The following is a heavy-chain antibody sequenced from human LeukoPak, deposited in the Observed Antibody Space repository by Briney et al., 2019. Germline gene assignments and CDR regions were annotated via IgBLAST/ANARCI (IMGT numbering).Heavy chain of an antibody. Sequence: GASVKVSCKASGYTFTSYYMHWVRHAPGQGLEWMGIINPSGGSTSYAQKFQGRVTMTRDMSTSTVYMELSSLRSEDTAVYYCARANKPDDYYDSSATPMGAFDYWGQGTLVTVSS. CDR1: GYTFTSYY. D-gene: IGHD3-22*01. CDR3: ARANKPDDYYDSSATPMGAFDY. J-gene: IGHJ4*02. CDR2: INPSGGST. V-gene: IGHV1-46*01.